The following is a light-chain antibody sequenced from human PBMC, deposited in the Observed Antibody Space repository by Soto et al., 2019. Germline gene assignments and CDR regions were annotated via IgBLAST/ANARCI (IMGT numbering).Light chain of an antibody. V-gene: IGKV1-33*01. CDR3: QQFEDFPRAII. CDR1: QDISTY. CDR2: DAS. J-gene: IGKJ5*01. Sequence: DIQVTQWPSSLSSSLLDRVTITCQAIQDISTYLNWYQQKPGKAPKLLIYDASNLETGVPSRFSGSGSGTDFTFTISSLQPEDIATYYCQQFEDFPRAIIFGQGTRLEIK.